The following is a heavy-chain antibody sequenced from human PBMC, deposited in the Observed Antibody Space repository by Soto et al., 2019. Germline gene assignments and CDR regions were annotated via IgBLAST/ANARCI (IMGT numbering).Heavy chain of an antibody. V-gene: IGHV3-30-3*01. CDR2: ISYDGSNK. CDR1: GFTFSSYA. Sequence: GGSLRLSCAASGFTFSSYAMHWVRQAPGKGLEWVAVISYDGSNKYYADFVKGRFTISRDNSKNTLYLQMNSLRAEDTAVYYCARGTSLYCTNGVCPCFDYWGQGTLVTVSS. CDR3: ARGTSLYCTNGVCPCFDY. J-gene: IGHJ4*02. D-gene: IGHD2-8*01.